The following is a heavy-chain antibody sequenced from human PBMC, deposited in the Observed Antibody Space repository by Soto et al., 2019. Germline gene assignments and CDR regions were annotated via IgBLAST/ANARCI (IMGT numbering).Heavy chain of an antibody. J-gene: IGHJ4*02. V-gene: IGHV4-39*01. D-gene: IGHD6-19*01. Sequence: PSETLSLTCTVSGDSITSNSYFWAWIRQPPGKGLEWIGSIYYSGTTYYNPSLKSRVTISVDRSKNQFSLKLSSVTAADTAVYYCARQVGGWAPWYFDYWGQGTLVTVSS. CDR1: GDSITSNSYF. CDR2: IYYSGTT. CDR3: ARQVGGWAPWYFDY.